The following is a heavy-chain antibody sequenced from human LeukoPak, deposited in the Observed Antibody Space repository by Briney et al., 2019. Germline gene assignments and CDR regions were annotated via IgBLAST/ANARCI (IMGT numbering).Heavy chain of an antibody. CDR1: GGSISSSNYY. V-gene: IGHV4-39*07. Sequence: SETLSLTCTVSGGSISSSNYYWGWIRQPPGKGLEWIGSIYHTGGTYYNPSLKSRVTISIDTSKNQFSLNLSSVTAADTAVYYCARDAQTYYYNTSGYYFEYWGQGTLVTVSS. D-gene: IGHD3-22*01. J-gene: IGHJ4*02. CDR3: ARDAQTYYYNTSGYYFEY. CDR2: IYHTGGT.